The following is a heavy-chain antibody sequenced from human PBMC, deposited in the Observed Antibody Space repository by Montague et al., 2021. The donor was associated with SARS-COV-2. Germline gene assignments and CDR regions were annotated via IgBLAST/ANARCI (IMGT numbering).Heavy chain of an antibody. Sequence: SETLSLTCTVSAGSINNHYWSWIRQTPGKGLEWIAYVYSSGTASYNPSLKSRVTISVDTSRNQFSLQLTSVTAADTAVYYCARRPSSGWSFDYWGQGTLVSVSS. J-gene: IGHJ4*02. CDR3: ARRPSSGWSFDY. V-gene: IGHV4-59*08. D-gene: IGHD6-19*01. CDR1: AGSINNHY. CDR2: VYSSGTA.